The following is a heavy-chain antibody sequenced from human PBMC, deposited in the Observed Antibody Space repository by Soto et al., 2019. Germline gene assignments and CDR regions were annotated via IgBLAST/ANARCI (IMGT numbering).Heavy chain of an antibody. CDR2: IYHSGST. CDR3: ARSATTVTTLDF. Sequence: SETLSLTCAVSGGSISSGGYSWSWIRQPPGKGLEWIGYIYHSGSTYYNPSLKSRVTISVDRSKNQFSLKLSSVTAADTAVYYCARSATTVTTLDFWGQGTLVPVSS. D-gene: IGHD4-17*01. J-gene: IGHJ4*02. V-gene: IGHV4-30-2*01. CDR1: GGSISSGGYS.